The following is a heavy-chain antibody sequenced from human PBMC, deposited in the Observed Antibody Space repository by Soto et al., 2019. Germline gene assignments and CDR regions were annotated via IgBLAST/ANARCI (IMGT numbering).Heavy chain of an antibody. J-gene: IGHJ4*02. CDR2: INPNSGAT. CDR1: GYTFSGNY. Sequence: ASVKVSCKASGYTFSGNYMRYFHWMRQAPGQGFEWMGWINPNSGATSYAQNFQGRVTMTRDTSINTAYMELTRLRYDDTAVYYCAREHRFCSGGYCSIDFWGKGTMVTVS. CDR3: AREHRFCSGGYCSIDF. V-gene: IGHV1-2*02. D-gene: IGHD2-15*01.